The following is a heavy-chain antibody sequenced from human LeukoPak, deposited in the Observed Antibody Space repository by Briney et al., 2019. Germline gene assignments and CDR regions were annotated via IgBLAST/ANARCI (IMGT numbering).Heavy chain of an antibody. J-gene: IGHJ4*02. V-gene: IGHV3-7*01. CDR2: IKQDGSEK. CDR3: ARDHRSWIQLWFDY. CDR1: GFTFSTYA. Sequence: GESLRLSCAASGFTFSTYAMSWVRQAPGKGLEWVANIKQDGSEKYYVDSVKGRFTISRDNAKNSLYLQMNSLRAEDTAVYYCARDHRSWIQLWFDYWGQGTLVTVSS. D-gene: IGHD5-18*01.